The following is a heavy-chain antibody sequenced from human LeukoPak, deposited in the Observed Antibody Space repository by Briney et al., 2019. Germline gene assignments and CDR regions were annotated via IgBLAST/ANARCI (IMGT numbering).Heavy chain of an antibody. Sequence: PGGSLRLSCAASGFTFSSSAMHWVRQAPGKGLEWVAVVSPNGVNKFYAESVKGRFTISRDNSKNTVSQQMDSLRAEDTAVYYCARDRSWNVDFWGQGTLVTVSS. V-gene: IGHV3-30-3*01. D-gene: IGHD1-1*01. CDR1: GFTFSSSA. CDR2: VSPNGVNK. J-gene: IGHJ4*02. CDR3: ARDRSWNVDF.